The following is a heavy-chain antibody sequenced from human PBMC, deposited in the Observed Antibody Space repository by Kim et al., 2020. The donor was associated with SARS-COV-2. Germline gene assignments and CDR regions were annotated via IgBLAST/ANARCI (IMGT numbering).Heavy chain of an antibody. Sequence: ASVKVSCKASGYTFTGYYMHWVRQAPGQGLEWMGWINPNSGGTNYAQKFQGRVTMTRDTSISTAYMELSRLRSDDTAVYYCARGDILTGYHDAFDIWGQGTMVTVSS. V-gene: IGHV1-2*02. CDR2: INPNSGGT. J-gene: IGHJ3*02. CDR1: GYTFTGYY. CDR3: ARGDILTGYHDAFDI. D-gene: IGHD3-9*01.